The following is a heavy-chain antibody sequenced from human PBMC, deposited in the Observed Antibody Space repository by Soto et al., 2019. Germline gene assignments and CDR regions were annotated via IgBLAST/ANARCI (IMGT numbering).Heavy chain of an antibody. CDR3: ARGVVAATPGYTFDP. CDR1: GYTFTSYG. D-gene: IGHD2-15*01. CDR2: ISAYNGNT. Sequence: QVQLVQSGAEVKKPGASVKVSCKASGYTFTSYGISWVRQAPGQGLEWMGWISAYNGNTNYAQKLQGRVTMTTDPSTSTACLEPSRLRSDDTAVYYCARGVVAATPGYTFDPWGQGTLVTVSS. V-gene: IGHV1-18*01. J-gene: IGHJ5*02.